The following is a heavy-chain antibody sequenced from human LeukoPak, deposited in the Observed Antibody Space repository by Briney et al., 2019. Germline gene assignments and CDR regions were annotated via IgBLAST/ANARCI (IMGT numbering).Heavy chain of an antibody. CDR2: INHSGST. CDR1: GGSFSGYY. J-gene: IGHJ1*01. D-gene: IGHD3-22*01. Sequence: SETLSLTCAVYGGSFSGYYWSWIRQPPGKGLEWIGEINHSGSTNYNPSLKSRVTISVDTSKNQFSLKLSSVTAADTAVYYCARHKVGSVYYDSRGLGYFQHWGQGTLVTVSS. CDR3: ARHKVGSVYYDSRGLGYFQH. V-gene: IGHV4-34*01.